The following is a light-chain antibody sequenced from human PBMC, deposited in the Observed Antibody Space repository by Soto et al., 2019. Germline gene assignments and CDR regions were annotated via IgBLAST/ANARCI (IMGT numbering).Light chain of an antibody. J-gene: IGKJ3*01. CDR1: QSVSSSY. Sequence: EIVLTQSPGTLSLSPGERATLSCRASQSVSSSYLAWYQQKPGQAPRLLIYGASSRATGIPDRFSGSESGTDFTLTISRLEHEAVAVYYCQQYGSSPGFTFGPGTNVDIK. CDR2: GAS. V-gene: IGKV3-20*01. CDR3: QQYGSSPGFT.